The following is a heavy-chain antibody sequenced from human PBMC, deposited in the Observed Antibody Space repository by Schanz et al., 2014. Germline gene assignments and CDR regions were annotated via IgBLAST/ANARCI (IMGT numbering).Heavy chain of an antibody. D-gene: IGHD2-21*01. CDR3: AKSKSQLPRFDY. Sequence: QVHLVESGGGVVQPGRSLRLSCAASGFTFSSYGMHWVRQAPGRGLEWVALIWYDGSNKYYAESVKGRFTISRDNPKNTLYLQMNSLRADDTAVYYCAKSKSQLPRFDYWGQGTLVAVSS. J-gene: IGHJ4*02. CDR2: IWYDGSNK. CDR1: GFTFSSYG. V-gene: IGHV3-33*03.